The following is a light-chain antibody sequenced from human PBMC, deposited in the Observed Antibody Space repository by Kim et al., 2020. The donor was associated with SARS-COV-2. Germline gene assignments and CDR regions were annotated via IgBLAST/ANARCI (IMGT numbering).Light chain of an antibody. V-gene: IGLV1-44*01. Sequence: QSVLTQPPSASGTPGQRVTISCSGSKSNVGNNPVNWYQQFPGTAPKLLIYGDGQRPSGVFDRFSGSKSGTSASLAIGGLHSEDEADYYCAAWDGSLNVWVFGAGPQLTVL. CDR3: AAWDGSLNVWV. CDR2: GDG. CDR1: KSNVGNNP. J-gene: IGLJ3*02.